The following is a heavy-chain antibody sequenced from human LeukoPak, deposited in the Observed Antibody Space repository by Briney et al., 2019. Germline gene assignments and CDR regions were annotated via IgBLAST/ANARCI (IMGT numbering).Heavy chain of an antibody. D-gene: IGHD5-24*01. CDR3: ARGDERWLQIVGGY. CDR2: INPSGGST. V-gene: IGHV1-46*01. J-gene: IGHJ4*02. CDR1: GYTFTSYD. Sequence: APVKVSCKASGYTFTSYDINWVRQATGQGLEWMGIINPSGGSTSYAQKFQGRVTMTRDMSTSTVYMELSSLRSEDTAVYYCARGDERWLQIVGGYWGQGTLVTVSS.